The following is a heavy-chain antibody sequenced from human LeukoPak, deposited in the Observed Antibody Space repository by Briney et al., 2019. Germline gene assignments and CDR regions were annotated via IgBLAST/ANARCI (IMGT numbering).Heavy chain of an antibody. J-gene: IGHJ6*02. Sequence: GGSLRLSCAASGFTVSSNYMSWVRQAPGKGLEWVSVIYSGGSTYYADSVKGRFTISRDNSKNTLYLQMNGLRAEDTAVYYCARDHPRYGMDVWGQGTTVTVSS. CDR3: ARDHPRYGMDV. CDR1: GFTVSSNY. CDR2: IYSGGST. V-gene: IGHV3-66*01.